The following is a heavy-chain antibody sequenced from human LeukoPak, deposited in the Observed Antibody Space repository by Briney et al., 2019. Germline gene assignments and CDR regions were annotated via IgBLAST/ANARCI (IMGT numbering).Heavy chain of an antibody. Sequence: PWGSLRLSCAASGFTFSSYAMTWVRQAPGKGLEWGPGISGSGGSTYYADSVKGRFTISRDNSKNTLFLQMNSLRAEDTAVYYCAKDLSCTTATCSLDYWGQGTLVTVSS. CDR2: ISGSGGST. CDR3: AKDLSCTTATCSLDY. D-gene: IGHD2-2*01. J-gene: IGHJ4*02. V-gene: IGHV3-23*01. CDR1: GFTFSSYA.